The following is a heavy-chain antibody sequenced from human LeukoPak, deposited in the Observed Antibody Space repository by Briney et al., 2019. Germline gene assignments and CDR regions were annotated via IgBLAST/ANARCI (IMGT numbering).Heavy chain of an antibody. CDR1: GFTFSAYN. D-gene: IGHD3-10*01. J-gene: IGHJ3*02. V-gene: IGHV3-21*01. Sequence: GGSLRLSCAASGFTFSAYNMNWVRQAPGKGLEWVSCISSSSNYIYYADSVKGRFTISRDNAKNSLYLQMNSLRAEDTAVYYCAVLVELHDAFDIWGQGTMVTVSS. CDR2: ISSSSNYI. CDR3: AVLVELHDAFDI.